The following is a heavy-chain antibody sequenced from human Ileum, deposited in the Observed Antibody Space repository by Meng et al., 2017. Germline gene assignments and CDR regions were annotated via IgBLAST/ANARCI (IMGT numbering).Heavy chain of an antibody. V-gene: IGHV4-30-4*01. CDR3: ARERRHYYGSGSFDY. CDR2: TYYNGSP. J-gene: IGHJ4*01. D-gene: IGHD3-10*01. Sequence: QVQLQESGPGLVKPSQTLSLTCSVSGGSFSSDNYYWTWIRQTPGKGLEWIGLTYYNGSPFYNPSLRSRVTISVDTSQDQFSLKLTSVTAADTAVYYCARERRHYYGSGSFDYWGHGILVTVSS. CDR1: GGSFSSDNYY.